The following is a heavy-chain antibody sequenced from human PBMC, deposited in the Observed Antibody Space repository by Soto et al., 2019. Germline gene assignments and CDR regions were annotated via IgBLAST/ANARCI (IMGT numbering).Heavy chain of an antibody. CDR1: GFTFSSYS. J-gene: IGHJ5*02. V-gene: IGHV3-48*02. Sequence: PGGSLRLSCAASGFTFSSYSMNWVRQAPGKGLEWVSYISSSSSTIYYADSVKGRFTISRDNAKNSLYLQMNSLRDEDTAVYYCARDTNGMTTVTTLSQTNWFDPWGQGTLVTVSS. D-gene: IGHD4-17*01. CDR2: ISSSSSTI. CDR3: ARDTNGMTTVTTLSQTNWFDP.